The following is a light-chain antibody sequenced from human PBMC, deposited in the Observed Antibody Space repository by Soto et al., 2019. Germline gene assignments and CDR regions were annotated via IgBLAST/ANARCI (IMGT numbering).Light chain of an antibody. CDR1: QSVGTN. Sequence: EIVMTQSPATLSVSPGERATLSCRASQSVGTNFVWYQHKPGQAPRPLIYVASIRATGIPARFSASGSGTEFTLTISSLQSEDSAVYFCQQYYYWPPYTFGQGTKGEIK. CDR3: QQYYYWPPYT. CDR2: VAS. J-gene: IGKJ2*01. V-gene: IGKV3-15*01.